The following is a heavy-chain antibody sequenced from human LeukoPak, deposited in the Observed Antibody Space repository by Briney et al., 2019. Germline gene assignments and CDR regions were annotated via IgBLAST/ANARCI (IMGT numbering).Heavy chain of an antibody. CDR3: AREVDTAMVSVSPFFYDRPFGWFDP. Sequence: GASVKVSCKASGYTFTGYYMHWVRQAPGQGLEWMGWINPNSGGTNYAQKFQGRVTMTRDTSISTAYMELSRLRSDDTAVYYCAREVDTAMVSVSPFFYDRPFGWFDPWGQGTLVTVSS. D-gene: IGHD5-18*01. CDR2: INPNSGGT. CDR1: GYTFTGYY. V-gene: IGHV1-2*02. J-gene: IGHJ5*02.